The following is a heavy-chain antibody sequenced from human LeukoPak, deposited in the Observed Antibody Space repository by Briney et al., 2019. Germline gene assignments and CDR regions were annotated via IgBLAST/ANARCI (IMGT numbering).Heavy chain of an antibody. J-gene: IGHJ4*02. CDR1: GYSISSGYY. CDR3: ARVDSFDY. CDR2: IYHSGST. Sequence: PSETLSLTCTVSGYSISSGYYWGWIRQPPGKGLEWIGSIYHSGSTYYNPSLKSRVTISVDTSKNQFSLKLSSVTAADTAVYYCARVDSFDYWGQGTLVTVSS. D-gene: IGHD4-11*01. V-gene: IGHV4-38-2*02.